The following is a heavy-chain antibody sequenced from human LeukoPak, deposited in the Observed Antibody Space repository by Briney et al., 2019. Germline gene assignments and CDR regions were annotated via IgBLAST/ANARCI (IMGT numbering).Heavy chain of an antibody. CDR1: GFTFSSYA. J-gene: IGHJ3*02. CDR3: VRDAAYSAFNM. D-gene: IGHD4-11*01. Sequence: PGGSLRLSCAASGFTFSSYAMHWVRQAPGKGLEWVAVISYDGSNKYYADSVKGRFTISRDNAKNSLYLQMDSLRDEDTAVYYCVRDAAYSAFNMWGQGTMVTVSS. CDR2: ISYDGSNK. V-gene: IGHV3-30-3*01.